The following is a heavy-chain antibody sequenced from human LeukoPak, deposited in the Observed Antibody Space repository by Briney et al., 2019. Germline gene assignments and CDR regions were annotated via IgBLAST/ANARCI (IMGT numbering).Heavy chain of an antibody. CDR1: GFTFSSYN. D-gene: IGHD6-6*01. V-gene: IGHV3-21*01. CDR3: ARDSAKTSSSSGFDY. Sequence: GGSLRLSCAASGFTFSSYNMNWVRQAPGKGLEWVSSISGSSSYIYYADSVKGRFTVSRDNAKNSLYLQMNSLRAEDTAVYYCARDSAKTSSSSGFDYWGQGTLVTVS. J-gene: IGHJ4*02. CDR2: ISGSSSYI.